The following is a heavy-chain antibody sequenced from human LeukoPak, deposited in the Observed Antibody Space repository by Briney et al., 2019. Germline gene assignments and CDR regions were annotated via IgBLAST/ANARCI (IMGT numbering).Heavy chain of an antibody. V-gene: IGHV3-74*01. CDR1: GNYW. D-gene: IGHD1-26*01. CDR2: INSDGSWT. J-gene: IGHJ5*02. Sequence: GGSLRLSCAASGNYWMHWVRQALGKGLVWVSHINSDGSWTSYADSVKGRFTISKDNAKNTVYLQMNSLRAEDTAQYYCAKDKIVGDGRWDFDHWGRGTLVTVSS. CDR3: AKDKIVGDGRWDFDH.